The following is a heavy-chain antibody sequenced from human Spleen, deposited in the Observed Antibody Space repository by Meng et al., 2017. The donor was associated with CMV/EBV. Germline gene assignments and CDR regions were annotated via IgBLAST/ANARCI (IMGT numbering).Heavy chain of an antibody. CDR1: GYTFTSYE. Sequence: ASVKVSCKASGYTFTSYEINWARQATGQRLEWMGWMNPESGNTGYAQKFQGRVTMTRDTSTRTAYMELSGLRSEDTAVYYCATRNYFDNWGQGTLVTVSS. J-gene: IGHJ4*02. CDR2: MNPESGNT. CDR3: ATRNYFDN. V-gene: IGHV1-8*01.